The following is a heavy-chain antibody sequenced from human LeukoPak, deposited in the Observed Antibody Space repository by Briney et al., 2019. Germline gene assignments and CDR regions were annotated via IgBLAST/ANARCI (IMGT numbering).Heavy chain of an antibody. CDR1: GFTFSSYV. D-gene: IGHD3-22*01. CDR2: ISGGGDST. CDR3: AKVGYDSSGYYYRWYYYYGMDV. Sequence: GGSLRLSCAASGFTFSSYVMGWVRQAPGKGLEWVSVISGGGDSTYYADSVKGRFTISRDNSKNSLYLQMNSLRTEDTALYYCAKVGYDSSGYYYRWYYYYGMDVWGQGTTVTVSS. J-gene: IGHJ6*02. V-gene: IGHV3-23*01.